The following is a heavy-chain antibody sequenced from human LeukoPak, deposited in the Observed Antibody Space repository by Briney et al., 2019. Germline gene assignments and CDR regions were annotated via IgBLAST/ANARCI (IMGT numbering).Heavy chain of an antibody. CDR3: ARGFDY. J-gene: IGHJ4*02. CDR2: ISSSSIYI. CDR1: GFTFNVYN. V-gene: IGHV3-21*01. Sequence: PGGSLRLSCAASGFTFNVYNMNWVRQAPGKGLEWVSSISSSSIYIYYADSVKGRFTISRDNANNSLYLQMNSLRAEDTAVYYCARGFDYWGQGTLVTVSS.